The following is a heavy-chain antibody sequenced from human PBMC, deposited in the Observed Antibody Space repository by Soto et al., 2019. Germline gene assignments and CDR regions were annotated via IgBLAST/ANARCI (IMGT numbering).Heavy chain of an antibody. V-gene: IGHV3-23*01. CDR3: AKDPHTDYVGAFEF. Sequence: GGSLRLSCAASGFTFSHYSMSWVRQAPGKGLEWVSGVSGSGARTYYADSVKGRFIISRDNSKNTLSLQMNSLRAEDTAVYYCAKDPHTDYVGAFEFGGQGTMVTVSS. CDR1: GFTFSHYS. CDR2: VSGSGART. D-gene: IGHD4-17*01. J-gene: IGHJ3*01.